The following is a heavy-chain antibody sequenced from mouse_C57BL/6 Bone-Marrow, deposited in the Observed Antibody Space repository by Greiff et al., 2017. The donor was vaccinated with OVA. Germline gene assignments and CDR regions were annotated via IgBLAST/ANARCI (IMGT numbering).Heavy chain of an antibody. D-gene: IGHD2-3*01. CDR3: ARRFYDGYHWYFDV. J-gene: IGHJ1*03. CDR2: IYPGSGST. CDR1: GYTFTSYW. V-gene: IGHV1-55*01. Sequence: QVQLQQPGAELVKPGASVKMSCKASGYTFTSYWITWVNQRPGQGLEWIGDIYPGSGSTNYNEKFKSKATLTVDTSSSTAYMQLSSLTSEDPAVYYGARRFYDGYHWYFDVWGTGTTVTVSS.